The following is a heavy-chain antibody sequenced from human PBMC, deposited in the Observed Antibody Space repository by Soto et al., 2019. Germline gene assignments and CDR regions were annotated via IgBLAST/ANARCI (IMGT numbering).Heavy chain of an antibody. Sequence: QTLSLTFAISGDSVSSNSAAWNWIRRSPSRGLEWLGRTYHRSKWYNDYALSVKSRIVISPDTSKNQFSLQLYSVTPEDTAVYYCARTIGHFDSWGQGTLVTVSS. CDR2: TYHRSKWYN. D-gene: IGHD2-15*01. CDR1: GDSVSSNSAA. J-gene: IGHJ4*02. V-gene: IGHV6-1*01. CDR3: ARTIGHFDS.